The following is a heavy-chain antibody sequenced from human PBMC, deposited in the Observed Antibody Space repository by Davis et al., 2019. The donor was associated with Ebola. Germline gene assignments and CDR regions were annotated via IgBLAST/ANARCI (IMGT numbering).Heavy chain of an antibody. Sequence: ASVKVSCKASGYTFTGYYMHWVRQAPGQGLEWMGWINPNSGGTNYAQKFQGRVTMTRDTAISTAYMGLSRLRSDDTAVYYCARGRPESGSYSRSPWFDPWGQGTLVTVSS. CDR3: ARGRPESGSYSRSPWFDP. CDR1: GYTFTGYY. J-gene: IGHJ5*02. D-gene: IGHD1-26*01. CDR2: INPNSGGT. V-gene: IGHV1-2*02.